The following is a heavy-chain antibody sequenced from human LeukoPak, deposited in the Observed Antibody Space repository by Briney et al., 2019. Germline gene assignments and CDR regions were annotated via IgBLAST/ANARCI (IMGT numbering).Heavy chain of an antibody. J-gene: IGHJ4*02. CDR3: ARATNDCYGSDPLDY. D-gene: IGHD3-10*01. CDR1: LGSISSYY. V-gene: IGHV4-4*07. Sequence: SETLSLTCTVSLGSISSYYWSWIRQPAGKRLEWIGRIYTSGGTNYNPSLESRVTMSVDTSKNQFSLKLSSVTAADTAVYYCARATNDCYGSDPLDYWGQGTLVTVSS. CDR2: IYTSGGT.